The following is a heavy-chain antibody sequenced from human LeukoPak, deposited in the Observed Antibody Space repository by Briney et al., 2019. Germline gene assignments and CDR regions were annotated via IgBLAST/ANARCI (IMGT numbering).Heavy chain of an antibody. CDR3: ASGMIPSAWGSFDY. D-gene: IGHD3-22*01. V-gene: IGHV4-59*01. Sequence: SETLSLTCTVSGGSISSYYWSWIRHPPGKGLEWIGYIYYSGSTNYNPSLKSRVTISVDTSKNQFSLKLSSVTAADTAVYYCASGMIPSAWGSFDYWGQGTLVTVSS. CDR1: GGSISSYY. CDR2: IYYSGST. J-gene: IGHJ4*02.